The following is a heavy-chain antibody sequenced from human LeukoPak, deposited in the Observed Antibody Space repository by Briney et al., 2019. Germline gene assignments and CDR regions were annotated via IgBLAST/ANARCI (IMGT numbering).Heavy chain of an antibody. V-gene: IGHV4-30-2*01. J-gene: IGHJ3*02. CDR1: GGSISSGGYS. CDR2: IYRSGSA. CDR3: AREDGSGSYYTSGAFDI. Sequence: SETLPLTCAVSGGSISSGGYSWSWIRQPPGKGLEWIGYIYRSGSAYYNPSLKIRVTISVDRSKNQFSLKLSSVTAADTAVYYCAREDGSGSYYTSGAFDIWGQGTMVTVSS. D-gene: IGHD3-10*01.